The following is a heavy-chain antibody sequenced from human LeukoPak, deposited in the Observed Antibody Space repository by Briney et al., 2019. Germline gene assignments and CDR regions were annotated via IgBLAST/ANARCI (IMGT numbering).Heavy chain of an antibody. CDR3: ARNPPRGPYSSSWHIDY. CDR2: ISWNSDSI. CDR1: GFTFDDYA. J-gene: IGHJ4*02. Sequence: GGSLRLSCAASGFTFDDYAMHWVRQAPGKGLEWVSGISWNSDSIGYADSVKGRFTISRDNAKNSLYLQMNSLRAEDTAVYYCARNPPRGPYSSSWHIDYWGQGTLVTVSS. D-gene: IGHD6-13*01. V-gene: IGHV3-9*01.